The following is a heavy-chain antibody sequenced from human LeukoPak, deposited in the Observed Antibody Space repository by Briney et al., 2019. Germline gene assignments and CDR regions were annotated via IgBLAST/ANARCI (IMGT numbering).Heavy chain of an antibody. CDR3: ARPGGKEVLAPFDI. CDR2: IYYTGST. J-gene: IGHJ3*02. D-gene: IGHD4-23*01. Sequence: SETLSLTCAVSGGSISSYYWSWIRQPPGKGLEWIGYIYYTGSTNYNPSLKSRVTISVDTSKNQFSLKLSSVTAADTAVYYCARPGGKEVLAPFDIWGQGTMVTVSS. V-gene: IGHV4-59*01. CDR1: GGSISSYY.